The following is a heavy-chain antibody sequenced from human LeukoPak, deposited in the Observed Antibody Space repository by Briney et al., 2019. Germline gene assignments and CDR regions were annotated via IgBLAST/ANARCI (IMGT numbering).Heavy chain of an antibody. CDR2: INSDGSST. CDR3: ARDRNGDYGRTPFDY. D-gene: IGHD4-17*01. J-gene: IGHJ4*02. Sequence: PGGSLRLSCTASGFSLSRYWMHWVRQAPGKGLVWVSRINSDGSSTNYADSVKGRFTISRDNAKNSLYLQMNSLRAVDTAVYYCARDRNGDYGRTPFDYWGQGTLVTVSS. CDR1: GFSLSRYW. V-gene: IGHV3-74*01.